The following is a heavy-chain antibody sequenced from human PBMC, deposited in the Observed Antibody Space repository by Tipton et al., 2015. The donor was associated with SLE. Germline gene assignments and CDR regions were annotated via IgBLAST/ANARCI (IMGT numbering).Heavy chain of an antibody. CDR2: IYYSETT. V-gene: IGHV4-59*01. CDR3: ARENCGGDCSFDY. D-gene: IGHD2-21*01. J-gene: IGHJ4*02. CDR1: GGSISNYF. Sequence: TLSLTCTVSGGSISNYFWIWIRQPPGRGLEYIGYIYYSETTNYNPSLKSRVTISLDTSKNQFSLKLSSVTAADTAVYYCARENCGGDCSFDYWGQGTLVTVSS.